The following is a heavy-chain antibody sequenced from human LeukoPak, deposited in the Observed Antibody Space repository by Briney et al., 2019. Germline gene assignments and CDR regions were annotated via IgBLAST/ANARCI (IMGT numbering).Heavy chain of an antibody. Sequence: GGSLRLSCAASGFTFSSYSMNWVRQAPGKGLEWVSSISSSSSYIYYADSVKGRFTISRDNAKNSLYLQMNSLRAEDTAVYYCARGITIFGVAGDWFDPWGQGTLVTVSS. V-gene: IGHV3-21*01. CDR1: GFTFSSYS. CDR3: ARGITIFGVAGDWFDP. J-gene: IGHJ5*02. CDR2: ISSSSSYI. D-gene: IGHD3-3*01.